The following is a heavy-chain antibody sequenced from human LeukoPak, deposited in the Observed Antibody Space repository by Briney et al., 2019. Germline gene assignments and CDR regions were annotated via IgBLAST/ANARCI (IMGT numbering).Heavy chain of an antibody. CDR2: IILIFGTA. Sequence: SVKVSCKASGGTFSSYAISWVRQAPGQGLEWMGRIILIFGTANYAQKFQGRVTITTDESTSTAYMELSSLRSEDTAVYYCARGDYYDSSGYLPSDYWGQGTLVTVSS. CDR3: ARGDYYDSSGYLPSDY. J-gene: IGHJ4*02. D-gene: IGHD3-22*01. V-gene: IGHV1-69*05. CDR1: GGTFSSYA.